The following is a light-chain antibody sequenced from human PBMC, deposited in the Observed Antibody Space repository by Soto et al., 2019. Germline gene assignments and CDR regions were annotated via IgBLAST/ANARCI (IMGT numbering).Light chain of an antibody. CDR1: ALAKQI. CDR2: KDS. Sequence: SYELTQPPLVSVSPGQTARIICSGDALAKQIAYWYQQKAGQAPVLVIYKDSERPSGIPERFSGSNSGTTVTLTISGVQAEDEADYYCQSADSSGSYRLFGGGTKVTVL. CDR3: QSADSSGSYRL. V-gene: IGLV3-25*03. J-gene: IGLJ2*01.